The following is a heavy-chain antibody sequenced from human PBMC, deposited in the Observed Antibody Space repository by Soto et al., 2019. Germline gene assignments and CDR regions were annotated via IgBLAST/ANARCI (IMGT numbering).Heavy chain of an antibody. Sequence: EVQLLESGGGLVQPGGSLRLSCAASTFSFSNYAMNWVHQAPGKGLEWVSVVSGSGLRTYYADTVKGRFTVSRDNSNNTLYLQMNSLRAEDTAVYYCAKGGSSSSSAFDYWGRGTLVTVSS. CDR3: AKGGSSSSSAFDY. CDR1: TFSFSNYA. CDR2: VSGSGLRT. V-gene: IGHV3-23*01. D-gene: IGHD6-19*01. J-gene: IGHJ4*02.